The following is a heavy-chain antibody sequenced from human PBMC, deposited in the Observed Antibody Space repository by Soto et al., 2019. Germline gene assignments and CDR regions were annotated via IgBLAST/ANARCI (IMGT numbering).Heavy chain of an antibody. D-gene: IGHD3-9*01. Sequence: GGSVRLSCVASGFTFSSYAMNWVRQAPGKGLEWVSGISGTSGRTYYADSVKGRFSISRDNSKNTLYLHMNRLRAEDTAMYYCAKEWAWLPNWFDSWGQGTLVTVSS. CDR2: ISGTSGRT. V-gene: IGHV3-23*01. CDR3: AKEWAWLPNWFDS. J-gene: IGHJ5*01. CDR1: GFTFSSYA.